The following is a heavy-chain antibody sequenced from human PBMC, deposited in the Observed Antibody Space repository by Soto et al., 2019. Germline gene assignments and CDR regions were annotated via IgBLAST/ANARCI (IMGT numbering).Heavy chain of an antibody. J-gene: IGHJ6*02. CDR2: IIPIFGTA. D-gene: IGHD2-2*02. Sequence: SVKVSCKASGGTFSSYAISWVRQAPGQGLEWMGGIIPIFGTANYAQKFQGRVTITADKSTSTAYMELSSLRSEDTAVYYCARDPYCSSTSCYTESLNYYYYGMDVWGQGTTVTV. V-gene: IGHV1-69*06. CDR3: ARDPYCSSTSCYTESLNYYYYGMDV. CDR1: GGTFSSYA.